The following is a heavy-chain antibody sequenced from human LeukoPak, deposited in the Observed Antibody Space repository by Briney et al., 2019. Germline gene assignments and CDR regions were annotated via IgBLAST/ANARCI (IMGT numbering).Heavy chain of an antibody. CDR2: IYYSGST. V-gene: IGHV4-59*01. Sequence: MPSGTLSLTCTVSGGSISSYYWSWIRQPPGKGLEWIGYIYYSGSTNYNPSLKSRVTISVDTSKNQFSLKLSSVTAADTAVYYCARANYDYVWGSYRVSYFDYWGQGTLVTVSS. CDR1: GGSISSYY. CDR3: ARANYDYVWGSYRVSYFDY. D-gene: IGHD3-16*02. J-gene: IGHJ4*02.